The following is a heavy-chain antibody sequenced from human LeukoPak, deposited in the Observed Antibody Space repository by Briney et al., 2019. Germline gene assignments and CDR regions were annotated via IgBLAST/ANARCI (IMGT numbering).Heavy chain of an antibody. CDR3: ARVYSSSSGSYYYYYYMDV. Sequence: SETLSLTCAVYGGSFSGCYWSWIRQPPGKGLEWIGEMNHSGSTNYNPSLKSRVTISVDTSKNQFSLKLSSVTAADTAVYYCARVYSSSSGSYYYYYYMDVWGKGTTVTVSS. CDR1: GGSFSGCY. V-gene: IGHV4-34*01. J-gene: IGHJ6*03. CDR2: MNHSGST. D-gene: IGHD6-6*01.